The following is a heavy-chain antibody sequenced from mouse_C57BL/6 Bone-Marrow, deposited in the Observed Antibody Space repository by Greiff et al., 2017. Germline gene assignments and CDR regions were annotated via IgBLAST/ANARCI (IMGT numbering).Heavy chain of an antibody. CDR3: ARGGYYAMDY. CDR1: GFTFSSYG. CDR2: ISSGGSYT. J-gene: IGHJ4*01. V-gene: IGHV5-6*01. D-gene: IGHD1-1*02. Sequence: EVQVVESGGDLVKPGGSLKLSCAASGFTFSSYGMSWVRQTPDKRLEWVATISSGGSYTYYPDSVKGRFTISRDNAKNTLYLQMSSLKSEDTAMYYCARGGYYAMDYWGQGTSVTVSS.